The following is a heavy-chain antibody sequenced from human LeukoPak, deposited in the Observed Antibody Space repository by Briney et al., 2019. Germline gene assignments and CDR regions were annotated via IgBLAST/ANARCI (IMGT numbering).Heavy chain of an antibody. CDR2: VYFSGST. J-gene: IGHJ5*01. CDR3: ARRKISEFVVDEGNWLDP. Sequence: SETLSLTCTVSGGSLRNYFWSWMRQPAGKGLEWMGCVYFSGSTDYNPSLQSRVTISVDTSKNQFSLKLSSVTAADTAVYYCARRKISEFVVDEGNWLDPWGRGIQVTVSS. CDR1: GGSLRNYF. V-gene: IGHV4-59*08. D-gene: IGHD2/OR15-2a*01.